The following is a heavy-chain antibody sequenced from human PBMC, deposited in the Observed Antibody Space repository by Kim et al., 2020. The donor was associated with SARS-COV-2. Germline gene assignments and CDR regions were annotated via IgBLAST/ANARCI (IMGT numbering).Heavy chain of an antibody. CDR1: GYTLTELS. D-gene: IGHD1-26*01. CDR2: FDPEDGET. V-gene: IGHV1-24*01. J-gene: IGHJ4*02. Sequence: ASVKVSCKVSGYTLTELSMHWVRQAPGKGLEWMGGFDPEDGETIYAQKFQGRVTMTEDTSTDTAYMELSSLRSEDTAVYYCATTYKWELLAAYYFDYWGQGTLVTVSS. CDR3: ATTYKWELLAAYYFDY.